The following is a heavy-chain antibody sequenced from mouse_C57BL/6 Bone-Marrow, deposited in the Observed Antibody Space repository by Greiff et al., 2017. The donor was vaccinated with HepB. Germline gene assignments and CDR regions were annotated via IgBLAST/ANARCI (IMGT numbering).Heavy chain of an antibody. J-gene: IGHJ1*03. CDR2: IHPNSGST. Sequence: QVQLQQPGAELVKPGASVKLSCKASGYTFTSYWMHWVKQRPGQGLEWIGMIHPNSGSTNYNEKFKSKATLTVDKSSSTAYMQLSSLTSEDSAVYYCARLGYYYGSSSWYFDVWGTGTTVTVSS. D-gene: IGHD1-1*01. CDR3: ARLGYYYGSSSWYFDV. CDR1: GYTFTSYW. V-gene: IGHV1-64*01.